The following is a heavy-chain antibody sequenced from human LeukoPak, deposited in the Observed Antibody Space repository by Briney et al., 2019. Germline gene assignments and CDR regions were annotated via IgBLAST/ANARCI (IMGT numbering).Heavy chain of an antibody. Sequence: GESLKISCEGSGYTFTKHWIGWVRLMPGKGLEWMGIIHPGDSHTWYSPSFQGQVTISADKSISMAYLQWSSLKASDTAMYFCARQPGMTAKSWYFDLWGRGTLVTVSS. CDR2: IHPGDSHT. D-gene: IGHD2-2*01. CDR1: GYTFTKHW. J-gene: IGHJ2*01. CDR3: ARQPGMTAKSWYFDL. V-gene: IGHV5-51*01.